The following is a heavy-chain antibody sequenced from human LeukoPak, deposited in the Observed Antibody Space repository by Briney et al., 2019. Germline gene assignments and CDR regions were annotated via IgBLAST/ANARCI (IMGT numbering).Heavy chain of an antibody. J-gene: IGHJ4*02. D-gene: IGHD3-22*01. CDR3: ARSYYDSSGYGVSDY. CDR1: GGSISSYY. Sequence: SETLSLTCTVSGGSISSYYWSWIRQPPGKGLEWIGYICYSGSTNYNPPLKSRVTISVDTSKNQFSLKLSSVTAADTAVYYCARSYYDSSGYGVSDYWGQGTLVTVSS. CDR2: ICYSGST. V-gene: IGHV4-59*01.